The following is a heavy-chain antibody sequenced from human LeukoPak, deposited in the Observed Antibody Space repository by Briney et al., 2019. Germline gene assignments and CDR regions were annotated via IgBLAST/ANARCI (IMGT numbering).Heavy chain of an antibody. D-gene: IGHD4-17*01. V-gene: IGHV3-30*18. CDR2: ISYDGSNK. Sequence: GGSLRLSCAASGFTFSSYGMHWVRQAPGKGLEWVAVISYDGSNKYYADSVKGRFTISRDNSKNTLYLQMNSLRAEDTAVYYCAKALTLDGDXXXAFDIWGQGTMVTVS. J-gene: IGHJ3*02. CDR1: GFTFSSYG. CDR3: AKALTLDGDXXXAFDI.